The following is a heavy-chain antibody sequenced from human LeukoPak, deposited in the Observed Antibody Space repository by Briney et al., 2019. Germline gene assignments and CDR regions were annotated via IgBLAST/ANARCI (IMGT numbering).Heavy chain of an antibody. CDR1: GDSVSSNSAA. V-gene: IGHV6-1*01. D-gene: IGHD3-10*01. Sequence: SQTLSLTCAISGDSVSSNSAAWNWIRQSPSRGLEWLGRTYYRSKWYNDYAVSVKSRITINPDTSKNQFSLQLNSVTPEDTAVYYCARDNNPYYYGSGSHRSMDVWGQGTTVTVSS. J-gene: IGHJ6*02. CDR2: TYYRSKWYN. CDR3: ARDNNPYYYGSGSHRSMDV.